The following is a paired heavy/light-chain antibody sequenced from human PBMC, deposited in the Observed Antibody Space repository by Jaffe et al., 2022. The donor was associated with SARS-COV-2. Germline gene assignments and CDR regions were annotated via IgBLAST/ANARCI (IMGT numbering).Heavy chain of an antibody. CDR1: GFTFSSFW. Sequence: EMQLVESGGGLVQPGGSLRLSCAASGFTFSSFWMHWVRQAPGKGLVWVSRIDTDGSSTTYADFVKGRITISRDNAKNTLFLQMNSLRVEDTAVYYCARGGRISWYNYGMDVWGQGTTVTVSS. V-gene: IGHV3-74*01. J-gene: IGHJ6*02. CDR2: IDTDGSST. D-gene: IGHD1-1*01. CDR3: ARGGRISWYNYGMDV.
Light chain of an antibody. Sequence: DIVMTQSPLSLPVAPGEPASISCRSSQSLLHTNGYYYLDWYLQRPGQSPQLLIYLGSNRASGVPDRFSGSGSGTDFTLKISRVEAEDVGVYYCMQTLQIRDTFGQGTNLEIK. V-gene: IGKV2-28*01. CDR3: MQTLQIRDT. J-gene: IGKJ2*01. CDR2: LGS. CDR1: QSLLHTNGYYY.